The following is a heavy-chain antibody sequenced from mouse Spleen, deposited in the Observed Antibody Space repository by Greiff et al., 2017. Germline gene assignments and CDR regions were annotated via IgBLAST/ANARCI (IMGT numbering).Heavy chain of an antibody. Sequence: EVQLVESGGGLVQPGGSRKLSCAASGFTFSSFGMHWVRQAPEKGLEWVAYISSGSSTIYYADTVKGRFTISRDNPKNTLFLQMTSLRSEDTAMYYCARSGLTGTYWFAYWGQGTLVTVSA. CDR1: GFTFSSFG. J-gene: IGHJ3*01. D-gene: IGHD4-1*01. V-gene: IGHV5-17*02. CDR2: ISSGSSTI. CDR3: ARSGLTGTYWFAY.